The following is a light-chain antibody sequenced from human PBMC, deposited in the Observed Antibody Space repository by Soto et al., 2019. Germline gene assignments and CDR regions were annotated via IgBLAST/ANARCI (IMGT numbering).Light chain of an antibody. Sequence: DIQMTQSPPAVSATLGDSVTITCRASQDVGKWLSWYQHKPGKAPTLLIHGASRLQSGVPPRYSGSGYGTDFTLTISSLQPEDFATYYCQQANSFPITFGQGTRLEIK. CDR1: QDVGKW. CDR3: QQANSFPIT. V-gene: IGKV1-12*01. CDR2: GAS. J-gene: IGKJ5*01.